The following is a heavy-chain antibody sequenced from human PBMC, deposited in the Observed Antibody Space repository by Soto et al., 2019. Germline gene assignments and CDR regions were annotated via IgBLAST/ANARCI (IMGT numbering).Heavy chain of an antibody. CDR2: MNPNSGNT. CDR3: ARSPITMIVVVIDAFDI. D-gene: IGHD3-22*01. CDR1: GYTFTSYD. J-gene: IGHJ3*02. V-gene: IGHV1-18*01. Sequence: ASVKVSCKASGYTFTSYDINWVRQATGQGLEWMGWMNPNSGNTNYAQKLQGRVTMTTDTSTSTAYMELRSLRSDDTAVYYCARSPITMIVVVIDAFDIWGQGTMVTVSS.